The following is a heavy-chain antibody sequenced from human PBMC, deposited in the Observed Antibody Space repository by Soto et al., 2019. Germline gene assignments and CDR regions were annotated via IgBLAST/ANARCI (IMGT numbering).Heavy chain of an antibody. D-gene: IGHD2-15*01. CDR2: IYPGDSDT. J-gene: IGHJ5*02. CDR3: ARLGSDRVVAARNWFDP. V-gene: IGHV5-51*01. CDR1: GYSFTSYW. Sequence: GESLKISCKGSGYSFTSYWIGWVRQMPGKGLEWMGIIYPGDSDTRYSPSFQGQVTISADKSISTAYLQWSSLKASDTAMYYCARLGSDRVVAARNWFDPWGQGTLVTVSS.